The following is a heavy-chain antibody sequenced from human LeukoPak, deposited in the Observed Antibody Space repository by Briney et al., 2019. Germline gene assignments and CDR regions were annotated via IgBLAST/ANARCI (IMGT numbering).Heavy chain of an antibody. V-gene: IGHV3-15*01. Sequence: GGSHSLSCAASGLTFTDAWMSWVRQAPGSGLEWICRVKRKGYVGTTDYAAHVKGRFTISRDDSRNTVYLQMNSLKTEDTAVYYCCWSGYRWEGHWGQGTLVTVSP. CDR2: VKRKGYVGTT. D-gene: IGHD3-3*01. J-gene: IGHJ1*01. CDR1: GLTFTDAW. CDR3: CWSGYRWEGH.